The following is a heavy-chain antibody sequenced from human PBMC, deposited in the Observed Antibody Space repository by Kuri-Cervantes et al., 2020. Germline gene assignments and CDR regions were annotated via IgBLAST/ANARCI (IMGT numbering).Heavy chain of an antibody. J-gene: IGHJ6*03. D-gene: IGHD6-6*01. CDR2: IIPIFGTA. V-gene: IGHV1-69*05. Sequence: SVKVSCKASGYTFTGYYIHWVRQAPGQGLEWMGGIIPIFGTANYAQKFQGRVTITTDESTSTAYMELSSLRSEDTAVYYCARDSYGSSDYYYYMDVWGKGTTVTVSS. CDR1: GYTFTGYY. CDR3: ARDSYGSSDYYYYMDV.